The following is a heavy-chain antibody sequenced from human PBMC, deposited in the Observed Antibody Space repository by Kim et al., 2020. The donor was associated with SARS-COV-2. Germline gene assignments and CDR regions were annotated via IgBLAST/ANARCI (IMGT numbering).Heavy chain of an antibody. J-gene: IGHJ3*02. V-gene: IGHV3-73*01. Sequence: GGSLRLSCATSGVTFSDSAIHWVRQASGKGLEWIGRIRNKALNYATAYAASMEGRFTISRDESKSTAYLQMNSLKTDDTAVYYCIRLVEGLAFDIWGQGT. CDR1: GVTFSDSA. CDR3: IRLVEGLAFDI. CDR2: IRNKALNYAT. D-gene: IGHD4-17*01.